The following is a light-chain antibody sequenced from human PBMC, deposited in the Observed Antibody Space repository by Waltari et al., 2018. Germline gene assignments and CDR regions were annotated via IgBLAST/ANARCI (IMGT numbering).Light chain of an antibody. V-gene: IGLV1-47*01. CDR2: RNN. Sequence: QSVLTQPPSASGTPGQRVTISCSGSSSNIGSNYVYWYQQLPGTAPKLLIYRNNQRPPGVPDRFSGSKSGTSASLAISGLRSEDEADYYCAAWDDSLRRVFGSGTKVTVL. CDR1: SSNIGSNY. CDR3: AAWDDSLRRV. J-gene: IGLJ6*01.